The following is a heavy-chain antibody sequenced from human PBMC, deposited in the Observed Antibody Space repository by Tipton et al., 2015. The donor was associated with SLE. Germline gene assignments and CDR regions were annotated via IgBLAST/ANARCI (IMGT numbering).Heavy chain of an antibody. CDR2: ISSSGSTI. D-gene: IGHD3-10*01. J-gene: IGHJ5*02. CDR1: GFTVSSNY. CDR3: ARPRADYYYGSGRPCWFDP. Sequence: SLRLSCAASGFTVSSNYMNWVRQAPGKGLEWVSYISSSGSTIYYADSVKGRFTISRDNAKNSVYLQMNSLRAEDTAVYYCARPRADYYYGSGRPCWFDPWGQGTLVTVSS. V-gene: IGHV3-48*04.